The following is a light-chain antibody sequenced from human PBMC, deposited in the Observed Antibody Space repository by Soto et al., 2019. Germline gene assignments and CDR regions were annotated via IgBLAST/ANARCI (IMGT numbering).Light chain of an antibody. Sequence: QSVLTQPPSVSGAPGKRVTISCTGSSSNIGAGYDVHWYQQLPGTAPKLLIYGNSKRPSGVPDRFSGSKSGTEAFLAINGLQAEDEADYYFQSDDSSQSVVFGGGTK. CDR2: GNS. J-gene: IGLJ2*01. CDR3: QSDDSSQSVV. V-gene: IGLV1-40*01. CDR1: SSNIGAGYD.